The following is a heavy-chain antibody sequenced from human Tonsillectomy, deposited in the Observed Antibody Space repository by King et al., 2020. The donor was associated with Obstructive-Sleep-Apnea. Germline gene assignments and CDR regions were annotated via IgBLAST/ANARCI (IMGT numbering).Heavy chain of an antibody. CDR1: GFTVSSNY. J-gene: IGHJ3*02. CDR3: ARVHSYSSSWNAFDI. D-gene: IGHD6-13*01. CDR2: IYSGGST. Sequence: VQLVESGGGLVQPGGSLRLSCAASGFTVSSNYMSWVRQAPGKGLEWVSVIYSGGSTYYADSVKGRFTISRDNSKNTLYLQMNSLRAEDTAVYYCARVHSYSSSWNAFDIWGQGTMVTVSS. V-gene: IGHV3-66*01.